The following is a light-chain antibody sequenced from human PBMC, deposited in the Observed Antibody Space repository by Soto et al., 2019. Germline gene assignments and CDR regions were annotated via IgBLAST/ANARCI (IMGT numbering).Light chain of an antibody. J-gene: IGKJ5*01. CDR1: QSISSW. CDR2: DAS. Sequence: DIQMTQSPSTLSASVVDRVTITCLASQSISSWLAWYQQKPGKAPKLLIYDASSLQSEVPSRFSGSGSGTDFTLTITSLQPEDFATYYCQQSYGTPITFGQGTRLEI. V-gene: IGKV1-39*01. CDR3: QQSYGTPIT.